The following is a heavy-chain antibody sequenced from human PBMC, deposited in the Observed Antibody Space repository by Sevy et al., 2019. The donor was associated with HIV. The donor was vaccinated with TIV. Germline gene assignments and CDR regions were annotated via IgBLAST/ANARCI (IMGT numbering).Heavy chain of an antibody. Sequence: GGSLRLSCAASGFTFSSYAMSWVRQAPGKGLEWISAISGSGGSTYYADSVKGRFTISRDNSKNTLYLQMNSLRAEDTAVYYCAKYVVTAVTYSNYHGFYYYGMDVWGQGTTVTVSS. CDR1: GFTFSSYA. J-gene: IGHJ6*02. CDR3: AKYVVTAVTYSNYHGFYYYGMDV. V-gene: IGHV3-23*01. CDR2: ISGSGGST. D-gene: IGHD4-4*01.